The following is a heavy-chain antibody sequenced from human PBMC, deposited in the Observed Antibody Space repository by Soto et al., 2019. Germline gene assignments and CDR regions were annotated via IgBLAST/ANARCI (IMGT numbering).Heavy chain of an antibody. J-gene: IGHJ4*02. Sequence: PGGSLRLSCAASGFTFDDYTMHWVRQAPGKGLEWVSLISWDGGSTYYADSVKGRFTISRDNSKNSLYLQMNSLRTEDTALYYCAKAGPEHSSGWQYYFDYWGQGTLVTVSS. D-gene: IGHD6-19*01. CDR1: GFTFDDYT. CDR2: ISWDGGST. CDR3: AKAGPEHSSGWQYYFDY. V-gene: IGHV3-43*01.